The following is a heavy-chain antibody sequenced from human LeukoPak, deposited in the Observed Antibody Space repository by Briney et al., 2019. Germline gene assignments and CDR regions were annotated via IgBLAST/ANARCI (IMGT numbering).Heavy chain of an antibody. V-gene: IGHV4-30-4*01. CDR1: GGSISSGDYY. CDR2: VYYSGST. J-gene: IGHJ3*01. CDR3: AKSTYYYDTFVNAFDF. Sequence: SETLSLTCTVSGGSISSGDYYLSWIRQPPGQRLEGIASVYYSGSTYYNPSLKSRVTISVDTSKNQFSLKLSSVTAADTAVYYCAKSTYYYDTFVNAFDFWGQGTVVTVSS. D-gene: IGHD3-22*01.